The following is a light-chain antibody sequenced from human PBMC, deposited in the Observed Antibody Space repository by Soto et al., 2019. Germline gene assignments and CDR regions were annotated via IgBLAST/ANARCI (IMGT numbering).Light chain of an antibody. CDR3: QQRSNWPLT. J-gene: IGKJ3*01. CDR2: GAS. V-gene: IGKV3-15*01. CDR1: QSVSSN. Sequence: EIVMTQSPATLSVSPGERATLSCRASQSVSSNLAWYQQKPGQAPRLLIYGASTRATGIPARFSGSGSGTDFTLTINSLEPEDFAVYYCQQRSNWPLTFGPGTKLEIK.